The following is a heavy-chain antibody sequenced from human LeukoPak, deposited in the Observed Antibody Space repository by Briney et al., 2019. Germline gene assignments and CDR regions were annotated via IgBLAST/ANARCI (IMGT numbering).Heavy chain of an antibody. D-gene: IGHD3-3*01. CDR1: GFTFSSYG. CDR3: ARGRQYYDFWSGYNWFDP. CDR2: IWYDGSNK. V-gene: IGHV3-33*01. Sequence: GGSLRLSCAASGFTFSSYGMHWVRQAPGKGLEWVAVIWYDGSNKYYADSVKGRFTISRDNSKNTLYLQMNSLRAEDTAVYYCARGRQYYDFWSGYNWFDPWGQGTLVTVSS. J-gene: IGHJ5*02.